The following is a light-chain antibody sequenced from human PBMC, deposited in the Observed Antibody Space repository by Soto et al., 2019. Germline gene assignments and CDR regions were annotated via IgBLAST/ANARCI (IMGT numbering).Light chain of an antibody. J-gene: IGLJ1*01. CDR1: GSDIATFNY. CDR2: QVT. Sequence: QSVLAQPASMSGSPGQSITTSCTGSGSDIATFNYVSWYQQYPGKAPKLLIYQVTSRASGVSHRFSGSKSGNTAALTISGLQPEDEAEYYCNSYSSTSFYVFGTGTKVTVL. V-gene: IGLV2-14*01. CDR3: NSYSSTSFYV.